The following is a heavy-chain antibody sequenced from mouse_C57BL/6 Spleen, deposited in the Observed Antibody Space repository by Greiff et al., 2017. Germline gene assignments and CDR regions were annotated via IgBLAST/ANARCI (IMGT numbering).Heavy chain of an antibody. V-gene: IGHV2-2*01. J-gene: IGHJ2*01. D-gene: IGHD2-3*01. CDR2: IWSGGST. CDR3: AREGLDGYYDY. CDR1: GFPSTCYG. Sequence: VKLQESGPGLVQPSQSLSITCTASGFPSTCYGAPWVRRSPGKGLVWLGVIWSGGSTDYNAAFKSRLSISKDNSKSQVFFKMNSLQADDTAIYYCAREGLDGYYDYWGQGTTLTVSS.